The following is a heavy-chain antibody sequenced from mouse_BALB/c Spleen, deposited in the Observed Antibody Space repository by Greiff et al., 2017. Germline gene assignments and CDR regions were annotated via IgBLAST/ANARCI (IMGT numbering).Heavy chain of an antibody. Sequence: VMLVESGPGLVAPSQSLSITCTVSGFSLTSYGVHWVRQPPGKGLEWLGVIWAGGSTNYNSALMSRLSISKDNSKSQVFLKMNSLQTDDTAMYYCARAGYGNLYYAMDYWGQGTSVTVSS. CDR1: GFSLTSYG. V-gene: IGHV2-9*02. J-gene: IGHJ4*01. CDR2: IWAGGST. CDR3: ARAGYGNLYYAMDY. D-gene: IGHD2-10*02.